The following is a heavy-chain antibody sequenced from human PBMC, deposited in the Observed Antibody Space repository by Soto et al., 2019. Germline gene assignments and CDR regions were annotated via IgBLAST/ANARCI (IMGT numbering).Heavy chain of an antibody. V-gene: IGHV1-69*01. CDR1: GGTFSSYA. CDR3: AREGTVTTAAFDI. J-gene: IGHJ3*02. D-gene: IGHD4-17*01. CDR2: IIPIFGTA. Sequence: QVQLVQSGAEVKKPGSSVKVSCKASGGTFSSYAISWVRQAPGQGLEWMGGIIPIFGTANYAQQFQGRVTITADESTSTDYLELSSLRSEDTAVYYCAREGTVTTAAFDIWGQGTIVTVSS.